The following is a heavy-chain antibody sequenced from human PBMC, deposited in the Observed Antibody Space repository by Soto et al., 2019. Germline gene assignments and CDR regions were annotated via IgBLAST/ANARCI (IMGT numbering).Heavy chain of an antibody. D-gene: IGHD5-12*01. V-gene: IGHV3-21*01. CDR3: AREVSKYSGYDFDY. CDR2: IISSSSYI. CDR1: GFTFSSYS. J-gene: IGHJ4*02. Sequence: EVQLVESGGGLVKPGGSLRLSCAASGFTFSSYSMNWVRQAPGKGLEWVSSIISSSSYIYYADSVKGRFTISRDNAKNSLYLQMNSLIAEDTAVYYCAREVSKYSGYDFDYGGQGTLVTVSS.